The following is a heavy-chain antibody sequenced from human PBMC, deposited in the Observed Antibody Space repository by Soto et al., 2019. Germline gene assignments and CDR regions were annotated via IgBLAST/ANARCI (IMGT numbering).Heavy chain of an antibody. V-gene: IGHV4-30-4*01. CDR1: GGSISSGDYN. D-gene: IGHD2-21*01. J-gene: IGHJ4*02. CDR2: VYGGGNT. CDR3: ARGPSVDKVDY. Sequence: QVQLQESGPGLVEPSQTLSLTCIVSGGSISSGDYNWNWIRQLPGTGLEWIGHVYGGGNTYSNPSRMRRFTISPDTSKNQFSLTRTSVTAADTAVYFCARGPSVDKVDYWGQGTLVTVSS.